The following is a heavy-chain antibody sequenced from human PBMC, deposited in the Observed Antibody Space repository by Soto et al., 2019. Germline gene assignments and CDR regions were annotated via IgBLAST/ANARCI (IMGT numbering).Heavy chain of an antibody. V-gene: IGHV3-7*01. CDR2: IKQDGSEK. CDR1: GFTFSSYW. D-gene: IGHD3-3*01. Sequence: GGSLRLSCAASGFTFSSYWMSWVRQAPGKGLEWVANIKQDGSEKYYVDSVKGRFTISRDDAKNSLYLQMNSLRAEDTAVYYCAREGDFWTGYYTTYWGQGTLVTVSS. J-gene: IGHJ4*02. CDR3: AREGDFWTGYYTTY.